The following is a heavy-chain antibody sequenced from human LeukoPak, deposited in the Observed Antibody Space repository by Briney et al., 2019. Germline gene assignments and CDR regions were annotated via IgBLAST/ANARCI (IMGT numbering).Heavy chain of an antibody. CDR1: GGTFSSYA. V-gene: IGHV1-69*13. CDR3: ARGGSGYYYYFDY. Sequence: SVKVSCKASGGTFSSYAISWVRQAPGQGLGWMGGIIPIFGTANYAQKFQGRVTITADESTSTAYMELSSLRSEDTAVYYCARGGSGYYYYFDYWGQGPLVTVS. D-gene: IGHD3-22*01. J-gene: IGHJ4*02. CDR2: IIPIFGTA.